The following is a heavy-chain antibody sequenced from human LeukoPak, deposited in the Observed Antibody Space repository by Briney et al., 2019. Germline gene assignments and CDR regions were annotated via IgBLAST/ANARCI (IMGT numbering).Heavy chain of an antibody. D-gene: IGHD3-22*01. V-gene: IGHV4-34*01. CDR3: ARCRYYYDRSGYWYYFCY. J-gene: IGHJ4*02. CDR1: GGSFSGYY. Sequence: PSETLSLTCAVYGGSFSGYYWSWIRQPPGKGLEWIGEINHSGSTNYNPSLKSRVTISVDTSKNQFSLKLSSVTAADTAVYYCARCRYYYDRSGYWYYFCYWGQGTLVTVSS. CDR2: INHSGST.